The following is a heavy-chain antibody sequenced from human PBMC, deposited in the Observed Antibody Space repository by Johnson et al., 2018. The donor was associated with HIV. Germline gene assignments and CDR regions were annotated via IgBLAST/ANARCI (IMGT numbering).Heavy chain of an antibody. V-gene: IGHV3-74*01. D-gene: IGHD3-10*01. Sequence: VQLVESGGDLVQPGGSLRLSCVGSGIAFSTNWMHWVRQAPGKGLVWVSRINSDGRSTSYADSVKGRFTISRDNAKKPLYLQMDNLGAEDTAVYYCARVQLLEDDVFNVWGQGTMVTVSS. CDR3: ARVQLLEDDVFNV. J-gene: IGHJ3*01. CDR2: INSDGRST. CDR1: GIAFSTNW.